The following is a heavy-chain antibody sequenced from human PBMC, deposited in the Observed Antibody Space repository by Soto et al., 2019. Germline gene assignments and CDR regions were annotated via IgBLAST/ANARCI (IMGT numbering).Heavy chain of an antibody. V-gene: IGHV3-7*01. J-gene: IGHJ6*03. CDR3: SRDAGSIFGVVMLYYYYMDV. Sequence: GGSLRLSCAASGFTFSSYWMSWVRQAPGKGLEWVANIKQDGSEKYYVDSVKGRFTISRDNAKNSLYLQMNSLRADDTAVYYCSRDAGSIFGVVMLYYYYMDVWGKGTTVTVSS. D-gene: IGHD3-3*01. CDR2: IKQDGSEK. CDR1: GFTFSSYW.